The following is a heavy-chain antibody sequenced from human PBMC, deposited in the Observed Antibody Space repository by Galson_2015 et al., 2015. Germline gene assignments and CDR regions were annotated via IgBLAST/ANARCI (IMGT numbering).Heavy chain of an antibody. CDR2: MYRTGSA. CDR1: GFSVSDNY. J-gene: IGHJ3*02. V-gene: IGHV3-53*01. D-gene: IGHD6-19*01. CDR3: VRGREAVTFYGSFDI. Sequence: SLRLSCAASGFSVSDNYMSWVRQAPGKGLEWVSLMYRTGSAYYADSVKGRFTISRDNSKNTLFLQLNSLRDEDTAVYYCVRGREAVTFYGSFDIWGQGTMVAVSS.